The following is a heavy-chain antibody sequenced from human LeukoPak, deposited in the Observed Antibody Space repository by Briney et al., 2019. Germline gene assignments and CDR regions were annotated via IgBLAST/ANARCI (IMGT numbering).Heavy chain of an antibody. J-gene: IGHJ5*02. CDR3: ARNGIVAEFDP. D-gene: IGHD6-13*01. CDR2: INPNSGGT. CDR1: GYTFTGYY. Sequence: ASVKVSCKASGYTFTGYYMHWVRQAPGQGLEWMGWINPNSGGTNYAQKFQGRVTMTRDTSTSTAYMELRSLRSDDTAVYYCARNGIVAEFDPWGQGTLVIVSS. V-gene: IGHV1-2*02.